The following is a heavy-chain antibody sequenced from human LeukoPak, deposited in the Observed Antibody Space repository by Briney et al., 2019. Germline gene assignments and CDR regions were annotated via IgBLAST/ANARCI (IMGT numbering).Heavy chain of an antibody. CDR3: ARLIVGSTLGHFYYYMDV. V-gene: IGHV4-39*07. J-gene: IGHJ6*03. D-gene: IGHD1-26*01. Sequence: SETLSLTCTVSGDSISSSSYFWGWVRQPPGVGLEWIGTIYYSGSTYYDPSLKSRLTISVDTSKNQFSLKLSSVTAADTALYYCARLIVGSTLGHFYYYMDVWGKGTTVTVSS. CDR2: IYYSGST. CDR1: GDSISSSSYF.